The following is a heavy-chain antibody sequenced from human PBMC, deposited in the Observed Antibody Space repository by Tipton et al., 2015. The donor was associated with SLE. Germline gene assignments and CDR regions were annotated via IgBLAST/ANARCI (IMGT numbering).Heavy chain of an antibody. V-gene: IGHV4-38-2*02. CDR2: IYHSGST. CDR1: GSSSTSGFF. J-gene: IGHJ4*02. D-gene: IGHD5-12*01. Sequence: TLSLTCTVSGSSSTSGFFWAWIRQPPGKGLELIGTIYHSGSTYYNPSLKSRVSISVDTSKNQFSLQLTSVTAADTALYYCTSGSGGYQRTDYWGQGTLVTVSP. CDR3: TSGSGGYQRTDY.